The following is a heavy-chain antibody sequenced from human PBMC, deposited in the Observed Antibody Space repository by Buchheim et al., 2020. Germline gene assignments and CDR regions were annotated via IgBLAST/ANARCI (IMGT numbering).Heavy chain of an antibody. V-gene: IGHV3-15*02. CDR3: NTWNSAGRVVDN. CDR1: GLTFSNAW. J-gene: IGHJ4*02. Sequence: EVQLVESGGALVKPGESLRLSCTASGLTFSNAWMTWIRQAPGKGLEWVGRIKSKTDGGTPDYAATVGGRFTISRDDSINTLYLQMSSLKTENTAVYYCNTWNSAGRVVDNWGQGT. D-gene: IGHD1-7*01. CDR2: IKSKTDGGTP.